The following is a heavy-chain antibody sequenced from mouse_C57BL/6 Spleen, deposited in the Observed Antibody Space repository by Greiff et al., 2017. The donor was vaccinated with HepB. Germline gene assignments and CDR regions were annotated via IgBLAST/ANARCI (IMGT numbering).Heavy chain of an antibody. CDR2: IWSDGST. CDR1: GFSLTSYG. J-gene: IGHJ3*01. V-gene: IGHV2-6-1*01. D-gene: IGHD3-2*02. Sequence: QVQLKESGPGLVAPSQSLSITCTVSGFSLTSYGVHWVSQPPGKGLEWLVVIWSDGSTTYNSALKSRLSISKDNSKSQVFLKMNSLQTADTAMYYCAGHEDSSCSFAYWGQGTLVTVSA. CDR3: AGHEDSSCSFAY.